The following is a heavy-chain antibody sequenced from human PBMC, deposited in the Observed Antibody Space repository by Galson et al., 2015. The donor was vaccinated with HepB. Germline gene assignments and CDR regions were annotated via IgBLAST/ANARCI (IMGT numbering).Heavy chain of an antibody. CDR3: ARHRYYGSGSYYKRASEFDY. Sequence: QSGAEVKKPGESLTLSCKGSGYSFTSYWIGWVRQIPGKGLEWMGIIYPGDSDTRYSASFQGQVTISADKSISTAYLQWSSLKASDTAMYYGARHRYYGSGSYYKRASEFDYWGQGTLVTVSS. D-gene: IGHD3-10*01. J-gene: IGHJ4*02. CDR2: IYPGDSDT. V-gene: IGHV5-51*01. CDR1: GYSFTSYW.